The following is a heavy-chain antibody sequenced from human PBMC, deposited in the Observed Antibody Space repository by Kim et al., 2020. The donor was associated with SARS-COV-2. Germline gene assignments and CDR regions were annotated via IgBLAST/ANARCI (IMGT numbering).Heavy chain of an antibody. CDR1: GFTFSSYS. Sequence: GGSLRLSCAASGFTFSSYSMNWVRQAPGKGLEWVSYISSSSSTIYYADSVKGRFTISRDNAKNSLYLQMNSLRAEDTAVYYCARDYEGWYSYGNSFDYWGQGTLVTVSS. CDR2: ISSSSSTI. J-gene: IGHJ4*02. D-gene: IGHD5-18*01. CDR3: ARDYEGWYSYGNSFDY. V-gene: IGHV3-48*01.